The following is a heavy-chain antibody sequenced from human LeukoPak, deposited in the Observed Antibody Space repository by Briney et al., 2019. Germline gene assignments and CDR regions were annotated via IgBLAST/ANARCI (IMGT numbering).Heavy chain of an antibody. J-gene: IGHJ4*02. V-gene: IGHV1-69*05. CDR1: GGTFSSYA. D-gene: IGHD2-15*01. CDR3: ARDFSRYCSGASCYSDMGY. Sequence: SVKVSCKASGGTFSSYAISWVRQAPGQGLEWMGGIIPIFGTANYAQKFQGRVTITTDESTSTAYMELSSLRSEDTAVYYCARDFSRYCSGASCYSDMGYWGQGTLVTVSS. CDR2: IIPIFGTA.